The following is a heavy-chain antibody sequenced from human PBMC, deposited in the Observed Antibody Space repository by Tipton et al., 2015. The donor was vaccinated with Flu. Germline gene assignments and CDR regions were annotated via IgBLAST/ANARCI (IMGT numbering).Heavy chain of an antibody. V-gene: IGHV4-38-2*01. D-gene: IGHD4-11*01. CDR3: VRRDYSNYVSDPKNWFDS. J-gene: IGHJ5*01. CDR2: VFRSGSG. CDR1: GDSISRSTTYY. Sequence: TLSLTCSVSGDSISRSTTYYWSWLRQPAGRGLEWIGNVFRSGSGYLNPSLKSRVAISIDTSRKQFSLKLSSLTAADTAVYFCVRRDYSNYVSDPKNWFDSWGLGILVTVSS.